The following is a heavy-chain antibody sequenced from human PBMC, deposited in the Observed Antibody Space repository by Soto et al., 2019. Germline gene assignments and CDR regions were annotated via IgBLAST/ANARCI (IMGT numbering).Heavy chain of an antibody. D-gene: IGHD5-12*01. CDR2: ISYDGSNK. V-gene: IGHV3-30*18. CDR3: AKDRVSYDYYYGMDV. J-gene: IGHJ6*02. CDR1: GFTFSSYG. Sequence: GSLGLSCAASGFTFSSYGMHWVRQAPGKGLEWVAVISYDGSNKYYADSVKGRFTISRDNSKNTLYLQMNSLRAEDTAVYYCAKDRVSYDYYYGMDVWGQGTTVTVSS.